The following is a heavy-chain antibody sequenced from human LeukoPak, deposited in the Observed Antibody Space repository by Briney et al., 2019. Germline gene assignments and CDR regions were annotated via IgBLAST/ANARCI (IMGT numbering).Heavy chain of an antibody. CDR1: GFSLSSYA. J-gene: IGHJ4*02. D-gene: IGHD3-10*01. CDR2: ISSNGGST. V-gene: IGHV3-64*01. CDR3: ARDSGSSSAVDY. Sequence: PGGSLRLSCTASGFSLSSYAMYWVRQAPGKGLEYVSAISSNGGSTYYANSVKGRFTISRDNSKNTLYLQMGSLRVEDVAVYYCARDSGSSSAVDYLGQGALVTVSS.